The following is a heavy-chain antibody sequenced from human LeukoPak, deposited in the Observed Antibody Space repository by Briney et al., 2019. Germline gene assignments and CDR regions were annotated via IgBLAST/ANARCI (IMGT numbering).Heavy chain of an antibody. CDR2: INWNGGST. CDR1: GFTFDDYG. CDR3: ARDKEVGATTAFDI. J-gene: IGHJ3*02. D-gene: IGHD1-26*01. Sequence: GGSLRLSCAASGFTFDDYGMSWVRQAPRKGLEWVSGINWNGGSTGYADSVKGRFTISRDNAKNSLYLQMNSLRAEDTALYYCARDKEVGATTAFDIWGQGTMVTVSS. V-gene: IGHV3-20*04.